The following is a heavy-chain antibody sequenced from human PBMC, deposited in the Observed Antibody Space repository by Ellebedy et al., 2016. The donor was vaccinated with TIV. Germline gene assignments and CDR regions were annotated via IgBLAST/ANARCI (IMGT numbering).Heavy chain of an antibody. V-gene: IGHV4-34*01. CDR3: ARAYYDILTGPKDPKFDP. CDR2: INHSGST. D-gene: IGHD3-9*01. Sequence: SETLSLTXVVYGGSFSGYYWSWIRQPPGKGLEWIGEINHSGSTNYNPSLKSRVTISVDTSKNQFSLKLSSVTAADTAVYYCARAYYDILTGPKDPKFDPWGQGTLVTVSS. CDR1: GGSFSGYY. J-gene: IGHJ5*02.